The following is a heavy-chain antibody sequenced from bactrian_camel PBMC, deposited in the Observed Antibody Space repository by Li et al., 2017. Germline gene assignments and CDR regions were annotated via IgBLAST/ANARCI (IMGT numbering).Heavy chain of an antibody. D-gene: IGHD5*01. CDR3: ASRYPLYGRGLRASEYRY. V-gene: IGHV3S55*01. CDR1: GYNISRYY. J-gene: IGHJ4*01. Sequence: VQLVESGGGSVQAGGSLRLSCEASGYNISRYYVAWFRQVPGKEREGVAHIGSDGTTIYADSVKGRFTISKDNAKNTLYLEMNSLKPEDSAMYYCASRYPLYGRGLRASEYRYWGQGTQVTV. CDR2: IGSDGTT.